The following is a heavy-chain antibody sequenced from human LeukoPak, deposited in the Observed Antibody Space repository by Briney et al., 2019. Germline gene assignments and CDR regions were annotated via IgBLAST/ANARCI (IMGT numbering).Heavy chain of an antibody. V-gene: IGHV4-39*01. J-gene: IGHJ4*02. Sequence: SETLSLTCTVSGGSISSSSYYWGWIRQPPGKGLEWIGSIYYSGSTYYNPSLKSRVTISVDTSKNQFSLKLSSVTAADTAVYYCASLLKSHYYDSSGYYYGIDYWGQGTLVTVSS. D-gene: IGHD3-22*01. CDR1: GGSISSSSYY. CDR3: ASLLKSHYYDSSGYYYGIDY. CDR2: IYYSGST.